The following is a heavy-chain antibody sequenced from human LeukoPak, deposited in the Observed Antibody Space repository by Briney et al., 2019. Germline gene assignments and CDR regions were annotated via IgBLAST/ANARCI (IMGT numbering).Heavy chain of an antibody. CDR2: IYSGGST. V-gene: IGHV3-66*02. CDR1: GFTVSSNY. CDR3: ARGTLGSTSDY. J-gene: IGHJ4*02. Sequence: GGSLRLSCAASGFTVSSNYMSWVRQAPGKGLEWVSVIYSGGSTYYADSVKGRFTISRDNSKNTLYLQMDSLRAEDTAVYYCARGTLGSTSDYWGQGTLVTVSS.